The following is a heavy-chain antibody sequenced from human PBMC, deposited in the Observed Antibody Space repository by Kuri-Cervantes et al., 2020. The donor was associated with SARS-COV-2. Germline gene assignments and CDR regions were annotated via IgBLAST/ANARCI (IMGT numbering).Heavy chain of an antibody. CDR2: INPNSGGT. J-gene: IGHJ4*02. CDR3: AREGDDYDGRGYH. D-gene: IGHD3-22*01. CDR1: GYTFTGYY. Sequence: ASVKVSCKASGYTFTGYYMHWVRQAPGQGLEWMGWINPNSGGTNYAQKFQGRVTMTRDTSISTAYMELSRLRSDDTAVYYCAREGDDYDGRGYHWGQGTLVTVSS. V-gene: IGHV1-2*02.